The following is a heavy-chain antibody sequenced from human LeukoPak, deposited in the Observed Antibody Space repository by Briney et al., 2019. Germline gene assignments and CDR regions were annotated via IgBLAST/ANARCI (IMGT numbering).Heavy chain of an antibody. V-gene: IGHV3-74*01. CDR1: GFTFSNYW. Sequence: KPGGSLRLSCAASGFTFSNYWMHWVRQAPGKGLVWVSRINSDGINTSYADSVKGRFTISRDNAKNSLYLQMNSLRAEDTAVYYCAREYDSGSYYNFGYWGQGTLVTVSS. D-gene: IGHD3-10*01. J-gene: IGHJ4*02. CDR3: AREYDSGSYYNFGY. CDR2: INSDGINT.